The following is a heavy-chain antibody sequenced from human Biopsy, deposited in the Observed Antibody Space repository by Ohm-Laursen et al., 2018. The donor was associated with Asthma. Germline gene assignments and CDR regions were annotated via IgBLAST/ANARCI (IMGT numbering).Heavy chain of an antibody. J-gene: IGHJ4*02. Sequence: SETLSLTCSVSGGSVSSDKYYWSWIRQPPGKGLEWIAYIFYSGATNYNPALKSRVAQSIDTSKSQFSLRLNSLSAADTAVYYCARGTIVAGIDYCGRGTLVTVSS. D-gene: IGHD5-12*01. CDR3: ARGTIVAGIDY. V-gene: IGHV4-61*01. CDR1: GGSVSSDKYY. CDR2: IFYSGAT.